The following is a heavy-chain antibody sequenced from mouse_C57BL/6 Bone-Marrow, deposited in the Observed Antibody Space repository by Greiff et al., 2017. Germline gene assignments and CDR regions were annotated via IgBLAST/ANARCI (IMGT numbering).Heavy chain of an antibody. J-gene: IGHJ2*01. V-gene: IGHV5-4*03. CDR3: ARGGYDVDY. CDR2: ISDGGSYT. CDR1: GFTFSSYA. Sequence: EVNLVESGGGLVKPGGSLKLSCAASGFTFSSYAMSWVRQTPEKRLEWVATISDGGSYTYYPDNVKGRFTISRDNAKNNLYLQMSHLKSEDTAMYYCARGGYDVDYWGQGTTLTVSS. D-gene: IGHD2-2*01.